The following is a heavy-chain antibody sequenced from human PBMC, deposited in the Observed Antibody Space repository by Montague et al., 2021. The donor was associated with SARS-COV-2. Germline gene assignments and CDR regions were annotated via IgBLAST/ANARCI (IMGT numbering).Heavy chain of an antibody. Sequence: SQSLSLACTVSGGSITGYYWSWLRRSPGKGLGWIAYIYDGGAVNYNPSLGSRVTISTDTSKSQLSLKVNSVTAADTAVYYCVRDHPYGGPRGAYDIWGQGTVVTVSS. CDR1: GGSITGYY. CDR3: VRDHPYGGPRGAYDI. J-gene: IGHJ3*02. V-gene: IGHV4-59*01. CDR2: IYDGGAV. D-gene: IGHD4-23*01.